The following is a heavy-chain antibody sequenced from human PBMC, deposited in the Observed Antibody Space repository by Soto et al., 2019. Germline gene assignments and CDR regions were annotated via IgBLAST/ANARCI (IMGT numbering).Heavy chain of an antibody. D-gene: IGHD2-21*02. CDR2: IKQDGSEK. V-gene: IGHV3-7*03. CDR3: ARELVVTPRREGHYYYDMEV. J-gene: IGHJ6*02. Sequence: PGGSLRLSCADSGFTFSSDWMSCVRRAPGKGLEWVANIKQDGSEKYYVDSVKGRFTISRDNAKNSLYLQMNRLRAEDTAVYYCARELVVTPRREGHYYYDMEVWGQGTTVTVSS. CDR1: GFTFSSDW.